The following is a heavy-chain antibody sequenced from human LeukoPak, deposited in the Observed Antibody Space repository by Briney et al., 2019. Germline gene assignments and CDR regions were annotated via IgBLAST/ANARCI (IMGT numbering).Heavy chain of an antibody. D-gene: IGHD3-9*01. Sequence: PGGSLRLSCAASGFTFSSYAMSWVRQAPGKGLEWVSAISGSGGSTYYADSVKGRFTISRDNSKNTLYLQMNSLRAEDTAVYYCARDRSDILTGYNDAFDIWGQGTMVTVSS. CDR1: GFTFSSYA. J-gene: IGHJ3*02. CDR3: ARDRSDILTGYNDAFDI. V-gene: IGHV3-23*01. CDR2: ISGSGGST.